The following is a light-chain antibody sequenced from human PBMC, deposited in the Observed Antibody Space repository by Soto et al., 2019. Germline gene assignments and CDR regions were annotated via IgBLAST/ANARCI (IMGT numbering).Light chain of an antibody. Sequence: QSALTQPRSVSGSPGQSVPMSCTGTSSDVGGYNYVSWYQQHPGKAPKLMIYDVSKRPSGVPDRFSGSKSGNTASLTISGLQAEDEADYYCCSYAGGYTWVFGTGTKLTVL. CDR3: CSYAGGYTWV. V-gene: IGLV2-11*01. CDR2: DVS. CDR1: SSDVGGYNY. J-gene: IGLJ1*01.